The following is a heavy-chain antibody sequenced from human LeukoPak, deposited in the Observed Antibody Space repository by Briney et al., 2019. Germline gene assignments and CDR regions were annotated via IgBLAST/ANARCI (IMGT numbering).Heavy chain of an antibody. V-gene: IGHV3-23*01. Sequence: GGSLRLSCAASGFTFSSYAMSWVRQAPGEGLGWVSSISGSGSSTFYADSVKGRFTISRDNSKNTLYLRLNSLRAEDTAIYYCAKGVWTDYTITHFDYWGQGTLVTVSS. CDR1: GFTFSSYA. CDR3: AKGVWTDYTITHFDY. CDR2: ISGSGSST. D-gene: IGHD3/OR15-3a*01. J-gene: IGHJ4*02.